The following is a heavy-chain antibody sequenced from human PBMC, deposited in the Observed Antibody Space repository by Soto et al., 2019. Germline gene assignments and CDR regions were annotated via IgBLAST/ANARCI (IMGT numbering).Heavy chain of an antibody. V-gene: IGHV1-18*04. D-gene: IGHD1-26*01. Sequence: QAQLVQSGAEVKKPGASVKVSCKTSGYTFTAFGISWVRQAPGQGPEWMGWISGHNGSTKYAQKFQGRVSMTTDTSTKTVYMELRSLKSDDSAVYYCARDTPRWEIGWNGFDPWGQGTQVTVSS. CDR2: ISGHNGST. CDR1: GYTFTAFG. CDR3: ARDTPRWEIGWNGFDP. J-gene: IGHJ5*02.